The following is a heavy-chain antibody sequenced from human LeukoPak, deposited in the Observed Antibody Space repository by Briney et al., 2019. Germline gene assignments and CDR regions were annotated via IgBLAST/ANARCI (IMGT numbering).Heavy chain of an antibody. CDR1: GYTFTSYY. D-gene: IGHD4-17*01. CDR3: ARDLPPSYGDYDGWFDP. V-gene: IGHV1-46*01. Sequence: ASVTVSCKASGYTFTSYYMHWVRQAPGQGLEWMGIINPSGGSTSYAQKFQGRVTMTRDTSTSTVYMELSSLRSEDTAVYYCARDLPPSYGDYDGWFDPWGQGTLVTVSS. J-gene: IGHJ5*02. CDR2: INPSGGST.